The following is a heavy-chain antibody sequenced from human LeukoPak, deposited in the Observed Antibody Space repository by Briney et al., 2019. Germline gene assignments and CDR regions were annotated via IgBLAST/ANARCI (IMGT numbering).Heavy chain of an antibody. CDR1: GFTFSSYS. D-gene: IGHD6-13*01. V-gene: IGHV3-21*01. Sequence: GGSLRLSCAASGFTFSSYSMNWVRQAPGKGLEWVSSISSSSSYIYYADSVKGRFTISRDNDKNSLYLQMNSLRAEDTAVYYCARDRWQQLLHFDYWGQGTLVTVSS. J-gene: IGHJ4*02. CDR2: ISSSSSYI. CDR3: ARDRWQQLLHFDY.